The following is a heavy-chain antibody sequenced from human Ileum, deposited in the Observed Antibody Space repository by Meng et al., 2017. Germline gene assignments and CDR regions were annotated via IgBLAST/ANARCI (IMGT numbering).Heavy chain of an antibody. CDR2: IIPIFGTA. V-gene: IGHV1-69*01. CDR3: ARASGYSSGWDNWFDP. D-gene: IGHD6-19*01. Sequence: QVQRVQSVADVKKPGSAVKVSCKASGGTFSSYAISWVRQAPGQGLEWMGGIIPIFGTANYAQKFQGRVTITTDESTSTAYMELSSLRSEDTAVYYCARASGYSSGWDNWFDPWGQGTLVTVSS. CDR1: GGTFSSYA. J-gene: IGHJ5*02.